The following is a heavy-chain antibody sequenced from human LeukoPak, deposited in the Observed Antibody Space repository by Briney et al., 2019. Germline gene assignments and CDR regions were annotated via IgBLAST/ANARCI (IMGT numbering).Heavy chain of an antibody. CDR2: ISSSGSTI. CDR1: GFTFSSYE. D-gene: IGHD6-13*01. Sequence: GGSLRLSCAASGFTFSSYEMNWVRQAPGKGLEWVSYISSSGSTIYYADSVKGRFTISRDNAKNSLYLQMNSLRAEDTAVYYCAASSSSWMGFGPWGQGTLVTVSS. J-gene: IGHJ5*02. V-gene: IGHV3-48*03. CDR3: AASSSSWMGFGP.